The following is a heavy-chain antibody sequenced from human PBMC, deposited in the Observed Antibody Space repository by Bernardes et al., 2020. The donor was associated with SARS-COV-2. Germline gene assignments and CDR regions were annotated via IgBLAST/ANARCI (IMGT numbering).Heavy chain of an antibody. CDR3: ARRSASNWSHDC. CDR2: IYRGGST. D-gene: IGHD6-13*01. J-gene: IGHJ4*02. CDR1: GFTVSTNY. V-gene: IGHV3-66*02. Sequence: GGSLRLSCVASGFTVSTNYMSWVRQAPGKGLEWVSVIYRGGSTYYADAVKGRFTISRDNSKNTLYLQMNSLRPEDTAVYYCARRSASNWSHDCWGQGTLVTVSS.